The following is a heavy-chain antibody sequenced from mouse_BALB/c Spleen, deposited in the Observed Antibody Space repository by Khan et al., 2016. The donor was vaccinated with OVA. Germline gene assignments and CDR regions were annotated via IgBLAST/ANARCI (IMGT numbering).Heavy chain of an antibody. CDR1: GFNIKDTY. Sequence: IQLVQSGAELVKPGASVKLSCTASGFNIKDTYMHWVKQRPEQGLEWIGSIDPANGTTKYVPKFQGKSTITADTSSNTAYLQPSSLTCEDTAVYYRARINAWGEGTTLTVSS. J-gene: IGHJ2*01. V-gene: IGHV14-3*02. CDR2: IDPANGTT. CDR3: ARINA.